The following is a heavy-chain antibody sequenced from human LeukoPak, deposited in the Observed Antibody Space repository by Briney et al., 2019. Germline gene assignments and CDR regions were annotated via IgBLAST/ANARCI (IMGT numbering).Heavy chain of an antibody. D-gene: IGHD2-8*02. CDR3: ATYRQVLLPFES. CDR2: IFPSGGGI. Sequence: GGSLRLSCEASGFTFSTFAMIRVRQPPGKGLEWVSSIFPSGGGIHYADSVRGRFTISRDNSKNTLSLQMNSLRAEDTAIYYCATYRQVLLPFESWGQGTLVTVSS. J-gene: IGHJ4*02. CDR1: GFTFSTFA. V-gene: IGHV3-23*01.